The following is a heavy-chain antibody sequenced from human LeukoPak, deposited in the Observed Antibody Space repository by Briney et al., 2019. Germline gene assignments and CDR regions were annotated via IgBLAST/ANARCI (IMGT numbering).Heavy chain of an antibody. CDR1: GYTFTSYG. J-gene: IGHJ5*02. CDR2: IGAYNGNT. D-gene: IGHD3-10*01. V-gene: IGHV1-18*01. Sequence: ALVKVSCKASGYTFTSYGISWVRQAPGQGLEWTGWIGAYNGNTNYAQKLQGRVTMTTDTSTHTAYRELRSLRSDDTAVYYCARGILRFGELCRFDPWGQGTLVTVSS. CDR3: ARGILRFGELCRFDP.